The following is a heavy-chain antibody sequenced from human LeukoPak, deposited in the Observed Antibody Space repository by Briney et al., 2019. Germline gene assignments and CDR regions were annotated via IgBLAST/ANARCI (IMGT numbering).Heavy chain of an antibody. J-gene: IGHJ4*02. CDR3: ATNTSSWSFDY. V-gene: IGHV3-23*01. Sequence: PGGSLRLSCAASGFTFSNYAMSWVRQAPGKGLEWVSTISGSGAGTYYADSVKGRFTISRDNSKNTLYLRMHSLRAEDTAVYYCATNTSSWSFDYWGQGTLVTVSS. D-gene: IGHD6-13*01. CDR1: GFTFSNYA. CDR2: ISGSGAGT.